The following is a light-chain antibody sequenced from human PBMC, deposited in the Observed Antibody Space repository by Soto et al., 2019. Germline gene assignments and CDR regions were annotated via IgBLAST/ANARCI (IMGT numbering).Light chain of an antibody. J-gene: IGKJ5*01. CDR2: AAS. CDR1: QSVLYSSNNKNY. CDR3: QQSYSTPV. Sequence: DIVMTQSPDSLAVSLGERATINCKSSQSVLYSSNNKNYLAWYQQKPGKAPKLLIYAASSLQSGVPSRFSGSGSGTDFTLTVSSLQPEDFATYYCQQSYSTPVFGQGTRLEIK. V-gene: IGKV4-1*01.